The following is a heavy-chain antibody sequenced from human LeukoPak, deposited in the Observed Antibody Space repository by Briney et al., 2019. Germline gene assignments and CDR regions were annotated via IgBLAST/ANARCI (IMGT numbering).Heavy chain of an antibody. CDR2: ISRSGDST. Sequence: GGSLRLSCAPSTVTFSSYTMSWVRQAPGKGLEWVSGISRSGDSTYYAASVKGRFTISRDNAKNSLYLQIDSLRGEDAAVYYCTRGRISCNSVRCHRGWLDLWGQGTLVTVSS. CDR1: TVTFSSYT. V-gene: IGHV3-21*01. J-gene: IGHJ5*02. D-gene: IGHD2/OR15-2a*01. CDR3: TRGRISCNSVRCHRGWLDL.